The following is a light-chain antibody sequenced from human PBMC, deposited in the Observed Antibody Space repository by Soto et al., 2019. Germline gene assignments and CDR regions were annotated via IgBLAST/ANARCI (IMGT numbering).Light chain of an antibody. J-gene: IGLJ1*01. CDR3: SSYASNREYV. CDR1: SSDVGSYNY. V-gene: IGLV2-14*01. Sequence: QSALTQPASVSGSPGQSITISCTGTSSDVGSYNYVSWYQQHPGKAPKLMIYEVSKRPSGVSNRFSGSKSGSTASLTISGLQAEDEADYYCSSYASNREYVFGTGTKLTVL. CDR2: EVS.